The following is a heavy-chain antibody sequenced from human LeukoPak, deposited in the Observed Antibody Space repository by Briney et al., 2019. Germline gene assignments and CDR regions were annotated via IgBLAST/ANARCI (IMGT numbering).Heavy chain of an antibody. CDR1: GFTFSSYA. D-gene: IGHD6-13*01. CDR3: ARHFRSSSWYFQY. V-gene: IGHV3-23*01. CDR2: ISGSGGST. J-gene: IGHJ4*02. Sequence: GGSLRLSCAASGFTFSSYAMSWVRQAPGKGLEWVSAISGSGGSTYYADSVKGRFTISRDNYKNTLYLQMNSLRAEDTAVYYCARHFRSSSWYFQYWGQGTLVTVSS.